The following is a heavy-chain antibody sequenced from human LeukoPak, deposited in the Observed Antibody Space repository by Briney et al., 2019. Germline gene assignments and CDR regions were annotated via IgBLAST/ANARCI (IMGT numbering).Heavy chain of an antibody. CDR2: IRSKAYGRTT. D-gene: IGHD1-1*01. J-gene: IGHJ4*02. V-gene: IGHV3-49*04. CDR1: GFTLGDYA. CDR3: SRDLNWSFDY. Sequence: SLRLSCSASGFTLGDYAMSWVRQAPGEGLEWVGFIRSKAYGRTTEYAASMEGRFSISRDDSKSIAYLQMNSPKTEDTAVYYCSRDLNWSFDYWGQGILVT.